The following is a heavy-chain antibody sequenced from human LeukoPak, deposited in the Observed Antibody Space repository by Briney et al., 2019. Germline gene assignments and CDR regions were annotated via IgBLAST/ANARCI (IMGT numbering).Heavy chain of an antibody. J-gene: IGHJ3*02. D-gene: IGHD1-1*01. Sequence: SETLSLTCTVSGGSISSYYWSWIRQPAGKGLEWIGRIHTSGSTNYNPSLKKRVTISVDTAKNQVSLKLTSVTAADTAVYYCASPRTTLDAFDIWGQGTLVTVSS. V-gene: IGHV4-4*07. CDR2: IHTSGST. CDR1: GGSISSYY. CDR3: ASPRTTLDAFDI.